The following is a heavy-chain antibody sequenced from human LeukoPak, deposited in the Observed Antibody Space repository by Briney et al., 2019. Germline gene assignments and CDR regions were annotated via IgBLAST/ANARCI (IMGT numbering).Heavy chain of an antibody. CDR2: ISGSGGST. CDR3: ARDWAIGYCTNGVCRTDAFDI. J-gene: IGHJ3*02. V-gene: IGHV3-23*01. CDR1: GFTFSSYA. D-gene: IGHD2-8*01. Sequence: GGSLRLSCAASGFTFSSYAMSWVRQAPGKGLEWVSAISGSGGSTYYADSVKGRFTISRDNSKNTLYLQMNSLRAEDTAVYYCARDWAIGYCTNGVCRTDAFDIWGQGTMVTVSS.